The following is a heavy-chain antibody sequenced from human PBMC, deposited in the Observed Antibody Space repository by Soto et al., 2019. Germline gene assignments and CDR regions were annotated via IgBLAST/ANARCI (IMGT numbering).Heavy chain of an antibody. J-gene: IGHJ6*02. CDR1: GFTVSSDS. CDR3: ARHYSAMGV. Sequence: EVQLVETGGDLIQPGGSLRLSCAASGFTVSSDSMTWLRQAPGKGLEWISIIYSDNNTDYADSVKGRFSISRDTSKNILYLQMNSLRAEDTAEYYCARHYSAMGVWGQGTTVTVSS. V-gene: IGHV3-53*02. CDR2: IYSDNNT.